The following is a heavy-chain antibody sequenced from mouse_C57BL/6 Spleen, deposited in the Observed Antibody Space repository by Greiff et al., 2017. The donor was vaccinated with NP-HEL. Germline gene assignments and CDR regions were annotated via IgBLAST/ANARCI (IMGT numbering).Heavy chain of an antibody. CDR2: ISSGSSTI. J-gene: IGHJ1*03. CDR3: ARDYYDYWYFDV. CDR1: GFTFSDYG. Sequence: DVKLVESGGGLVKPGGSLKLSCAASGFTFSDYGMHWVRQAPEKGLEWVAYISSGSSTIYYADTVKGRFTISRDNAKNTLFLQMTSLRSEDTAMYYCARDYYDYWYFDVWGTGTTVTVSS. D-gene: IGHD2-4*01. V-gene: IGHV5-17*01.